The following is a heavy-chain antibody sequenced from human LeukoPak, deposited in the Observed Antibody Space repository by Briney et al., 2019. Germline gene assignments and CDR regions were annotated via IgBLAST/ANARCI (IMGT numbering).Heavy chain of an antibody. CDR3: ARSRKQRVYYDFWSGYPHYYYYMDV. CDR1: GGSFSGYY. CDR2: INHSGST. J-gene: IGHJ6*03. D-gene: IGHD3-3*01. V-gene: IGHV4-34*01. Sequence: ASETLSLTCAVYGGSFSGYYWSWIRQPPGKGLEWIGEINHSGSTNYNPSPKNRVTISVDPSKNQFSLKLSSVTAAETAVYYCARSRKQRVYYDFWSGYPHYYYYMDVWGQGTTVSVSS.